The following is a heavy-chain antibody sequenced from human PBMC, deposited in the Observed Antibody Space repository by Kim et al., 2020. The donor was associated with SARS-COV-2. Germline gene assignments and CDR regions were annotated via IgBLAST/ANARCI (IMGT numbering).Heavy chain of an antibody. J-gene: IGHJ4*02. CDR3: AKDLGPIWGPLVFGLTGPYYFDY. Sequence: GGSLRLSCAASGFTFSSYAMSWVRQAPGKGLEWVSSISVSGGNTYYADSVRGRFTISRDNAKNTLYLQMNSLRAEDTAVYYCAKDLGPIWGPLVFGLTGPYYFDYWGQGTLGTVSS. CDR2: ISVSGGNT. CDR1: GFTFSSYA. D-gene: IGHD6-6*01. V-gene: IGHV3-23*01.